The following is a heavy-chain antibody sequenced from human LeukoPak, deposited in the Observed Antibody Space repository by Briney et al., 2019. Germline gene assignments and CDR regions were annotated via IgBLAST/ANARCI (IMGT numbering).Heavy chain of an antibody. CDR1: GYTFTSYY. Sequence: ASVKVSFKASGYTFTSYYMHLVRQAPGQGLEWMGIINPSGGSTRYAKKFQGRVTMTRDTSTSTVYMELSSLRSEDTAVYYCARDVGCSSTSCYVDAFDIWGQGTMVTVSS. CDR2: INPSGGST. CDR3: ARDVGCSSTSCYVDAFDI. V-gene: IGHV1-46*01. D-gene: IGHD2-2*01. J-gene: IGHJ3*02.